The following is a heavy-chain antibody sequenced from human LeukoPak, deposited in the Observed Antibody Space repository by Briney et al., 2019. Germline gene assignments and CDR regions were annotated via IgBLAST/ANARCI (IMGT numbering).Heavy chain of an antibody. CDR1: GGSISSYY. Sequence: SETLSLTCTVSGGSISSYYWSWIRQPAGKGLEWIGRIYTSGSTNYNPSLKSRVTMSVDTSKNQFSLKLSSVTAADTALYYCARDRGYYGSGSEFDYWGQGTLVTVSS. CDR3: ARDRGYYGSGSEFDY. V-gene: IGHV4-4*07. CDR2: IYTSGST. D-gene: IGHD3-10*01. J-gene: IGHJ4*02.